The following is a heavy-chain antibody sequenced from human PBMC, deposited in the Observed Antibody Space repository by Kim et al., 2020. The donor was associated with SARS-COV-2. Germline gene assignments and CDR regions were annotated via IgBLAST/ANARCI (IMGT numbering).Heavy chain of an antibody. CDR2: IDPSDSYT. Sequence: GESLKISCKGSGYSFTSYWISWVRQMPGKGLEWMGRIDPSDSYTNYSPSFQGHVTISADKSISTAYLQWSSLKASDTAMYYCARPDPRANYYGSGSYYYGIDVGGQGTTVTVTS. V-gene: IGHV5-10-1*01. CDR3: ARPDPRANYYGSGSYYYGIDV. J-gene: IGHJ6*02. CDR1: GYSFTSYW. D-gene: IGHD3-10*01.